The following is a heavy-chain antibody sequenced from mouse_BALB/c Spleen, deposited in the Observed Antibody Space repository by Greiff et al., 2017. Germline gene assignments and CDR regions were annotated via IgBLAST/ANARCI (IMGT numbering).Heavy chain of an antibody. CDR1: GFTFSSFG. CDR2: ISSGSSTI. D-gene: IGHD2-1*01. J-gene: IGHJ2*01. V-gene: IGHV5-17*02. Sequence: EVHLVESGGGLVQPGGSRKLSCAASGFTFSSFGMHWVRQAQEKGLEWVAYISSGSSTIYYADTVKGRFTISRDNPKNTLFLQMTSLRSEDTARYNCARGGWGNYYFDYWGQGTTLTVSS. CDR3: ARGGWGNYYFDY.